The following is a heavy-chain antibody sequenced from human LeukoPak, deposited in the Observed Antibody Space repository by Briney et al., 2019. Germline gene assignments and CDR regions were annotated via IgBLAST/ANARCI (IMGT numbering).Heavy chain of an antibody. CDR2: ISSSSSTI. V-gene: IGHV3-48*01. CDR3: VRKTGGSLDI. CDR1: GFTFSSYS. Sequence: GSLRLSCAASGFTFSSYSMNWVRQAPGKGLEWVSYISSSSSTIYYADSVRGRFTISRDNAKNSLYLQMNSLRGEDTAVYYCVRKTGGSLDIWGQGTMVTVSS. J-gene: IGHJ3*02. D-gene: IGHD7-27*01.